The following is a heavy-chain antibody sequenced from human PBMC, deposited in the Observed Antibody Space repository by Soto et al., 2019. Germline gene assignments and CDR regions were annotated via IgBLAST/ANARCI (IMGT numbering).Heavy chain of an antibody. CDR2: ISSSSSYI. V-gene: IGHV3-21*01. J-gene: IGHJ6*03. CDR1: GFTFSSYS. Sequence: EVQLVESGGGLVKPGGSLRLSCAASGFTFSSYSMNWVRQAPGKGLEWVSSISSSSSYIYYADSVKGRFTISRDNAKNSLYLQMNSLRAEDTAVYYCARAPVTRTYYYYMDVWGKGTTVTVSS. D-gene: IGHD5-18*01. CDR3: ARAPVTRTYYYYMDV.